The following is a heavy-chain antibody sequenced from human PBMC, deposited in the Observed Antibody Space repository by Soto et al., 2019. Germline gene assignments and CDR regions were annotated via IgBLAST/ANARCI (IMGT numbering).Heavy chain of an antibody. J-gene: IGHJ5*02. CDR2: INPNSGGT. Sequence: SVKVSCKASGYTFTGYYMHWVRQAPGQGLEWMGWINPNSGGTNYAQKFQGRVTMTRDTSISTAYMELSRLRSDDTAVYYCARDLVNCSSTSCSPTSKWFDPWGQGTLVTVS. CDR3: ARDLVNCSSTSCSPTSKWFDP. D-gene: IGHD2-2*01. V-gene: IGHV1-2*02. CDR1: GYTFTGYY.